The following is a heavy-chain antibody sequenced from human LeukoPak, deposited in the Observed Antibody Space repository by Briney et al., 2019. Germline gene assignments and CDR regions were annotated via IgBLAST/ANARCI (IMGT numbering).Heavy chain of an antibody. CDR1: GGTFSSYA. CDR2: IIPIFGTA. CDR3: ARDGHYYGSGSYYKKGRWFDP. J-gene: IGHJ5*02. D-gene: IGHD3-10*01. V-gene: IGHV1-69*05. Sequence: ASVKVSGKASGGTFSSYAISWVRQAPGQGLEWMGGIIPIFGTANYAQKFQGRVTITTDESTSTAYMELSSLRSEDTAVYYCARDGHYYGSGSYYKKGRWFDPWGQGTLVTVSS.